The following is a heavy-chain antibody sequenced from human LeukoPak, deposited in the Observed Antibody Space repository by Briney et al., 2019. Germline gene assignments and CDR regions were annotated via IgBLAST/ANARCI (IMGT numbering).Heavy chain of an antibody. J-gene: IGHJ5*02. V-gene: IGHV3-23*01. CDR1: GFTFSSYA. CDR3: ANSLELFVFDP. D-gene: IGHD1-7*01. Sequence: GGSLRLSCAASGFTFSSYAISWVRQAPGKGLEWVSAISGTGGSTYYADSVKGRFTISRDYSKNTLYLQMNSLRAEDTAVYYCANSLELFVFDPWGQGTLVTVSS. CDR2: ISGTGGST.